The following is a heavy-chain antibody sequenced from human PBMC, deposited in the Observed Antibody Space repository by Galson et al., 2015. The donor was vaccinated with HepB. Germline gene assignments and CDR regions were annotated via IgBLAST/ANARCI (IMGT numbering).Heavy chain of an antibody. CDR3: ARELYSPDLGLPTGDGFDI. CDR2: IYYRGST. D-gene: IGHD1-1*01. CDR1: GGSISSSSHY. Sequence: SETLSLTCTVSGGSISSSSHYWGWIRQPPGKGLEWIGNIYYRGSTYYNPSLKSRVTISVDTSKNQFSLKVSPVTAADTAVYYCARELYSPDLGLPTGDGFDIWGQGTTVTVSS. J-gene: IGHJ3*02. V-gene: IGHV4-39*07.